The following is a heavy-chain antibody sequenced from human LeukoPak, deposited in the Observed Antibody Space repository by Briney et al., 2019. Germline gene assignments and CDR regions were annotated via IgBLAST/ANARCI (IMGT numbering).Heavy chain of an antibody. CDR3: AKDGGSTVATERWGFLPDY. CDR1: GFTFSTYA. V-gene: IGHV3-23*01. Sequence: GGSLRLSCAASGFTFSTYAMSWVRQAPGKGLEWVSSLSGSGGSTYYAGSVKGRFTISRDNSKNTLYLQMNSLRTEDTAVYYCAKDGGSTVATERWGFLPDYWGQGTLVTVSS. CDR2: LSGSGGST. J-gene: IGHJ4*02. D-gene: IGHD4-17*01.